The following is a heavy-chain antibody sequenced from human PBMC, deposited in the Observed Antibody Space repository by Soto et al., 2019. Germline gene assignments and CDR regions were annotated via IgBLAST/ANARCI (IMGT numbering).Heavy chain of an antibody. CDR3: ARGKDSSGWYLEDAFDI. CDR2: ISGGNGNT. D-gene: IGHD6-19*01. CDR1: GSIFTKSA. V-gene: IGHV1-3*01. J-gene: IGHJ3*02. Sequence: ASVKVSCKASGSIFTKSAMHWVRQAPGQRLEWMGWISGGNGNTKYSPKLQDRVTITRDTSASTAYMELSSLRSEDTALYYCARGKDSSGWYLEDAFDIWGQGTMVTVS.